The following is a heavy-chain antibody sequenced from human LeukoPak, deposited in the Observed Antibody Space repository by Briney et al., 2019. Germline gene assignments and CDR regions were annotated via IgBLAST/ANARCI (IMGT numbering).Heavy chain of an antibody. J-gene: IGHJ6*03. CDR2: IKSKTDGGTT. V-gene: IGHV3-15*01. CDR1: GFTFSGYG. CDR3: TTIPSSGWYYMDV. D-gene: IGHD6-19*01. Sequence: GGSLRLSCAASGFTFSGYGMSWVRQVPGKGLEWVGRIKSKTDGGTTDYAAPVKGRFTISRDDSKNTLYLQMNSLKTEDTAVYYCTTIPSSGWYYMDVWGKGTTVTISS.